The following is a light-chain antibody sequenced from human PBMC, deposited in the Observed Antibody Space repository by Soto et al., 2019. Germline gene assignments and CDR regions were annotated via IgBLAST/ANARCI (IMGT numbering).Light chain of an antibody. J-gene: IGKJ4*01. Sequence: EIVLTQSPGTLSLSPGERATLSCRASQSVTSGFLAWYQQKPGQAPRLLIYDASSRATGIPDRFSGGGSGTDFTLTISRLEPEDFAVYYCQQFSSYPLTFGQGTKVDIK. V-gene: IGKV3-20*01. CDR3: QQFSSYPLT. CDR1: QSVTSGF. CDR2: DAS.